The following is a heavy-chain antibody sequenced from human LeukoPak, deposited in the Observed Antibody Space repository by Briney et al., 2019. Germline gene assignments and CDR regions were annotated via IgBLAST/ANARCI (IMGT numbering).Heavy chain of an antibody. Sequence: PSETLSLTCVVSGYSISSGYFWGWIRQPPGKGLEWIATIYHSGSTFYNPSLKRRVTISVDTSKNQLSLKLSSVTAADTAVYYCARDYGGHAIFDYWGQGTLVTVSS. V-gene: IGHV4-38-2*01. CDR3: ARDYGGHAIFDY. J-gene: IGHJ4*02. CDR1: GYSISSGYF. D-gene: IGHD4-23*01. CDR2: IYHSGST.